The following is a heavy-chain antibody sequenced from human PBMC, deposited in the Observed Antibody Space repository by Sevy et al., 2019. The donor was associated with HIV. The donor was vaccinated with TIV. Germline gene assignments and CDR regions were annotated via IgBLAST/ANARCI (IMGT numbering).Heavy chain of an antibody. CDR1: GFTFAKYS. J-gene: IGHJ4*02. V-gene: IGHV3-23*01. CDR2: FSFGCGRI. Sequence: GGSLRLSCAASGFTFAKYSMSWVRQAPGKGLEWVSTFSFGCGRINYADSVKGRFTISRDDSKNTLFLQMNSLRAEDTARYFCAREGCTQPHDYWGPGTLVTVSS. CDR3: AREGCTQPHDY. D-gene: IGHD2-8*01.